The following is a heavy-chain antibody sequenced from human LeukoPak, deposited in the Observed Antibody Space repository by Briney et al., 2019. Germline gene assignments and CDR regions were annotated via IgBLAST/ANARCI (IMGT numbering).Heavy chain of an antibody. D-gene: IGHD3-10*01. CDR3: ARGSYYYGSGSFMGSDY. CDR1: GYTFTNYA. Sequence: ASVKVSCKASGYTFTNYAMQWVRQAPGQRPEWMGWINAGNGNTEYSQKFHDRVTITRDISANTAYMELSSLTSEDTAVYYCARGSYYYGSGSFMGSDYWGQGTLVTVSS. J-gene: IGHJ4*02. CDR2: INAGNGNT. V-gene: IGHV1-3*01.